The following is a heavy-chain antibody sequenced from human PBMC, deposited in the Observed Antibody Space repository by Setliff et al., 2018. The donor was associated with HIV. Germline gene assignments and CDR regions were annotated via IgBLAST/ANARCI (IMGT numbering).Heavy chain of an antibody. CDR3: AREGGPWFGELPFDS. D-gene: IGHD3-10*01. Sequence: GGSLRLSCAASGFTFSNFWMHWVRQAPGKGLEWVASISQDGSEKYFADSLRRRFTISRDNVKSSLFLQMNNLRVEDTAVYYCAREGGPWFGELPFDSWGQGTLVTVSS. CDR1: GFTFSNFW. CDR2: ISQDGSEK. J-gene: IGHJ4*02. V-gene: IGHV3-7*03.